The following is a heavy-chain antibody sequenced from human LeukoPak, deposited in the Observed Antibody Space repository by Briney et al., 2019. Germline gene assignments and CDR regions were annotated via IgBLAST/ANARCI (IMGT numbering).Heavy chain of an antibody. J-gene: IGHJ4*02. Sequence: SETLSLTCTVSGDSITNNNYHWGWIRQPPGRGLEWIGTIYHSGSVDYNPSLRSRVTMSVDTSKNQVSLHLTSVTAADTAAYFCARLLGYCAAGNCYFWEYFDYWGQGILVPVSS. D-gene: IGHD2-8*02. CDR2: IYHSGSV. CDR3: ARLLGYCAAGNCYFWEYFDY. V-gene: IGHV4-39*01. CDR1: GDSITNNNYH.